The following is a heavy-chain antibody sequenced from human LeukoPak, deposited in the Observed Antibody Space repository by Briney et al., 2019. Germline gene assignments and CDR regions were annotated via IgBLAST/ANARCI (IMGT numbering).Heavy chain of an antibody. V-gene: IGHV1-69*13. CDR2: IIPIFGTA. CDR1: GGTFSSYA. Sequence: ASVKVSCKASGGTFSSYAISWVRQAPGQGLEWMGGIIPIFGTANYAQKFQGRVTITADESTSTAYMELSSLRSEDTAVYYCARGTFGVVRSYYGMDVWGQGTTVTVSS. D-gene: IGHD3-3*01. CDR3: ARGTFGVVRSYYGMDV. J-gene: IGHJ6*02.